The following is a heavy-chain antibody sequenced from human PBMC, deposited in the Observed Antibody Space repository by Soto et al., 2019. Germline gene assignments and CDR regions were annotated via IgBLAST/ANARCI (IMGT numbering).Heavy chain of an antibody. D-gene: IGHD5-12*01. CDR3: ARNRYGGYDFDY. CDR1: SGSITSSNW. Sequence: QVQLQESGPGLVKPSGTLSLTCAVSSGSITSSNWWRWVRQPPGKGLEWIGEVSHSGSTNYIPSLKSRVTISVDKSSNQFSLRLSSVTAADTAVYYCARNRYGGYDFDYWGQGTLVTVSS. CDR2: VSHSGST. J-gene: IGHJ4*02. V-gene: IGHV4-4*02.